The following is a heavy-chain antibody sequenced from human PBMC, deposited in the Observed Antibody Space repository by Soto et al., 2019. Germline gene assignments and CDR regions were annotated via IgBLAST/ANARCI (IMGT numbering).Heavy chain of an antibody. D-gene: IGHD6-13*01. CDR2: ISYDGSNK. CDR1: GFTFSSYA. J-gene: IGHJ3*02. V-gene: IGHV3-30-3*01. Sequence: GGSLRLSCAASGFTFSSYAMHWVRQAPGKGLDWVAVISYDGSNKYYADSVKGRFTISRDNSKNTLYLQMNSLRAEDTAVYYCARSAVIAAEDLQGDDAFDIWGQGTMVTVSS. CDR3: ARSAVIAAEDLQGDDAFDI.